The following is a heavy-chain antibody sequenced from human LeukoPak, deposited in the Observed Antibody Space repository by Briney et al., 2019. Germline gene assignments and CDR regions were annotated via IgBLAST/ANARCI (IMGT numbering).Heavy chain of an antibody. CDR1: VFTFSSYG. J-gene: IGHJ3*02. D-gene: IGHD2-15*01. V-gene: IGHV3-30*02. Sequence: GGSLRLSCAASVFTFSSYGMHWVRQAPGKGLEWVAFIRYDGSNKYYTDSVKGRFTISRDNSKNTLYLQMNSLRAEDTAVYYCARMVGLMKDAFDIWGQGTMVTVSS. CDR2: IRYDGSNK. CDR3: ARMVGLMKDAFDI.